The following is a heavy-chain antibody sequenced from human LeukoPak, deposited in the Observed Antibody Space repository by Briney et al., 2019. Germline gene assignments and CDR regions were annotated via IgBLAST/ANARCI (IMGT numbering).Heavy chain of an antibody. CDR3: ATSPYYDFWSDPLWSYFDY. D-gene: IGHD3-3*01. J-gene: IGHJ4*02. Sequence: SETLSLTCTVSGVSISSIGYYWGWIRQPPGKGLEWIGSIYYSGSTYYNPSLKSRVTISVDTSKNQFSLKLSSVTAADTAVYYCATSPYYDFWSDPLWSYFDYWGQGTLVTVSS. V-gene: IGHV4-39*01. CDR1: GVSISSIGYY. CDR2: IYYSGST.